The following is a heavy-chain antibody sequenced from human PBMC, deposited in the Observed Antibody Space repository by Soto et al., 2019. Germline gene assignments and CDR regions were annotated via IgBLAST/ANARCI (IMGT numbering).Heavy chain of an antibody. Sequence: GEPLKISCKGSGYSFTSYWIGWVRQMPGKGLEWMGIIYPGDSDTRYSPSFQGQVTISADKPISTAYLQWSSLKASDTAMYYCARIPQYCSGGSCYSGTYYYYYGMDVWGQGTTVTVSS. CDR1: GYSFTSYW. D-gene: IGHD2-15*01. V-gene: IGHV5-51*04. CDR3: ARIPQYCSGGSCYSGTYYYYYGMDV. CDR2: IYPGDSDT. J-gene: IGHJ6*02.